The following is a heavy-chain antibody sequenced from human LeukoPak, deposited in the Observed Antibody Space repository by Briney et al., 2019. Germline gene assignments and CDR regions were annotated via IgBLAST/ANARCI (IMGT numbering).Heavy chain of an antibody. D-gene: IGHD3-22*01. CDR2: IKSKTDGATT. V-gene: IGHV3-15*01. J-gene: IGHJ4*02. Sequence: PGGSLRLSCAASGFTFNHAWMSWVRQAPGRGLEWVGRIKSKTDGATTEYAASVKGRFTISRDDSKNTLYLQMNSLKTEDTAVYYCTTVGSSRYYYYFDYWGQGSLVTVSS. CDR1: GFTFNHAW. CDR3: TTVGSSRYYYYFDY.